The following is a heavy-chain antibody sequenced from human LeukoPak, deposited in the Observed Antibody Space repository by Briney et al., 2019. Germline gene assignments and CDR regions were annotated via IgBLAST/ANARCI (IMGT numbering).Heavy chain of an antibody. Sequence: SETLSLTCTVSGGSISSSSYYWGWIRQPPGKGLEWIGSIYYSGSIYYNPSLKSRVTICVDTYHNQFSLKLSSVTDADAAVYYCARQNRAVAAWYYFDYWGQGTLVTVSS. CDR2: IYYSGSI. CDR1: GGSISSSSYY. D-gene: IGHD6-19*01. CDR3: ARQNRAVAAWYYFDY. V-gene: IGHV4-39*01. J-gene: IGHJ4*02.